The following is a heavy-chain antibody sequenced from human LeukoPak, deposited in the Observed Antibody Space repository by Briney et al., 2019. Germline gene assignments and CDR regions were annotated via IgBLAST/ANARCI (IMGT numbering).Heavy chain of an antibody. V-gene: IGHV4-30-4*01. CDR2: IYYSGST. Sequence: PPQTLSLTCTVSGGSISSGDYYWSWIRQPPGKGLEWIGYIYYSGSTHYNPSLKSRVTISARTSKNQFSRKLISVTAADTAVYYRATTGVYDQGFDYSGHGTLGTVSS. J-gene: IGHJ4*01. CDR1: GGSISSGDYY. CDR3: ATTGVYDQGFDY. D-gene: IGHD5/OR15-5a*01.